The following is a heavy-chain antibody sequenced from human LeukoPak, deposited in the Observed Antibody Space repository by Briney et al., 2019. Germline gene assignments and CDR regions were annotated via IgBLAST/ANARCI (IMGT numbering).Heavy chain of an antibody. CDR3: ARDGVPETYCSSTSCYSDSH. V-gene: IGHV3-21*01. D-gene: IGHD2-2*01. CDR2: ISGSSTYI. CDR1: GFTFSSYS. J-gene: IGHJ4*02. Sequence: PGGSLRLSCEASGFTFSSYSMNWVRQAPGKGLEWVSSISGSSTYIYYADSVKGRFTISRDNAKNSLYLQMNSLRAEDTAVYYCARDGVPETYCSSTSCYSDSHWGQGTLVTVSS.